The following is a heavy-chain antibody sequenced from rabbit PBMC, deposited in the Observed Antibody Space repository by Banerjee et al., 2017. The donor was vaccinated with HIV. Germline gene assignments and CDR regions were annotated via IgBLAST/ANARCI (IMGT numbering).Heavy chain of an antibody. CDR2: IDIIDGWT. V-gene: IGHV1S45*01. CDR3: ARGDYIAVYLGGYGFKL. CDR1: GFDFNSSYY. D-gene: IGHD1-1*01. J-gene: IGHJ4*01. Sequence: QEQLVESGGGLVQPEGSLTLTCQASGFDFNSSYYMCWVRQAPGKGPEWIACIDIIDGWTAYATWAKCRFTISKTSSTTVTLQMTSLTVADTATYFCARGDYIAVYLGGYGFKLWGPGTLVTVS.